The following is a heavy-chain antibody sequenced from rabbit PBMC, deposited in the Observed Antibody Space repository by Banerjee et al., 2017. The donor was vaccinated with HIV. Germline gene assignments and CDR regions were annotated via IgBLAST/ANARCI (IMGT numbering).Heavy chain of an antibody. CDR3: VRDWRYAGYGAYDYAINL. V-gene: IGHV1S7*01. J-gene: IGHJ4*01. CDR1: GFDFSSYY. Sequence: QLKETGGGLVQPGGSLTLSCKASGFDFSSYYMNWVRQAPGEGLEWIGIIYAGKGSTDYASWVNGRFTISSDNAQNTVDLQMNSLTAADTATYFCVRDWRYAGYGAYDYAINLWGPGTLVTVS. D-gene: IGHD6-1*01. CDR2: IYAGKGST.